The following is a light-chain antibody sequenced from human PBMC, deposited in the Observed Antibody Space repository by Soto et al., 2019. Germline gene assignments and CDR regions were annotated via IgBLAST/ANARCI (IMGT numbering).Light chain of an antibody. CDR3: QKYNSVPRT. CDR1: QGISNY. V-gene: IGKV1-27*01. Sequence: DLQMRHSPSSLSASVGDRVTVTCRASQGISNYLAWYQQRPGKVPKLLIYAASTLQSGVPSRFSGSGSGTDVTLTISSLQPEDVATYYCQKYNSVPRTFGQGTKVEIK. CDR2: AAS. J-gene: IGKJ1*01.